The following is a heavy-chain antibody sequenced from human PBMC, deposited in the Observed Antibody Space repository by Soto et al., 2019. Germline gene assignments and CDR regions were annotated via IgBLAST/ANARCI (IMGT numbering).Heavy chain of an antibody. CDR1: GGTFSSYA. CDR3: ARAGAVAGPYYYYGMDV. J-gene: IGHJ6*02. V-gene: IGHV1-69*01. Sequence: QVQLVQYGAEVKKPGSSVKVSCKASGGTFSSYAISWVRQAPGQGLEWMGGIIPIFGTANYAQKFKGRVTITADESTSTAYMELSSLRSEDTAVYYCARAGAVAGPYYYYGMDVWGQGTTVTVSS. CDR2: IIPIFGTA. D-gene: IGHD6-19*01.